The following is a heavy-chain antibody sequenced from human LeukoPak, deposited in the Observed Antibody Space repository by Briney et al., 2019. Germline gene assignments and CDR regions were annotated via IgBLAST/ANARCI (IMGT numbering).Heavy chain of an antibody. V-gene: IGHV3-30*02. CDR2: IGHDGSHS. J-gene: IGHJ4*02. CDR3: AKDGSSGWFFDY. Sequence: GGSLRLSCVASGFTFSTYGMHWVRQAPGKGLEWVAFIGHDGSHSYCADTVKGRLSVSRDNSNNTLYLQMNTLRPEDTAVYYCAKDGSSGWFFDYWGQGTPVTVSS. D-gene: IGHD6-19*01. CDR1: GFTFSTYG.